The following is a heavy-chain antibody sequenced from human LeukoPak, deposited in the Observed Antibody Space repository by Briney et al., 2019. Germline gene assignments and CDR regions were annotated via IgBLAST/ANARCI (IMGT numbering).Heavy chain of an antibody. CDR1: GGSISSYY. CDR3: ASSSHFDFWSGSYSSYYYMDV. Sequence: SETLSLTCTVSGGSISSYYWSWIRQPPGKGLEWIGYIYYSGSTNYNPSLKSRVTISVDRSKNQFSLKLSSVTAADTAVYYCASSSHFDFWSGSYSSYYYMDVWGKGTTVTVSS. V-gene: IGHV4-59*01. D-gene: IGHD3-3*01. J-gene: IGHJ6*03. CDR2: IYYSGST.